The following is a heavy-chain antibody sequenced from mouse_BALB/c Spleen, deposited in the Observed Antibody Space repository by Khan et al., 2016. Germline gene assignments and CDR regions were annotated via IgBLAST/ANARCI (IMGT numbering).Heavy chain of an antibody. J-gene: IGHJ3*01. Sequence: QVQLKQSGAELVRPGTSVKVSCKASGYAFTNYLIEWVKQRPGQGLEWIGVINPGSGGTNYNEKFKGKATLTADKSSSTAYMQLSSLTSDDSAVYFGAGDQLELPWFASWGQGTLVTVSA. CDR2: INPGSGGT. D-gene: IGHD3-1*01. CDR1: GYAFTNYL. V-gene: IGHV1-54*01. CDR3: AGDQLELPWFAS.